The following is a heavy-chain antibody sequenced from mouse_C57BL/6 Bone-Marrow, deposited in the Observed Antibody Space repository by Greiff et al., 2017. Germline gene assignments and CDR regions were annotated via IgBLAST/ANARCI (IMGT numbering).Heavy chain of an antibody. D-gene: IGHD3-2*02. Sequence: VQLQQSGAELVRPGASVQLSCTASGFNIKDDYMHWVKQRPEQGLEWIGWIDPENGDTEYASKFQGKATITADPSSNTAYLQLSSLTSEDTAVYYCTTDTAQATSSYCAMDYWGQGTSVTVSS. J-gene: IGHJ4*01. V-gene: IGHV14-4*01. CDR2: IDPENGDT. CDR1: GFNIKDDY. CDR3: TTDTAQATSSYCAMDY.